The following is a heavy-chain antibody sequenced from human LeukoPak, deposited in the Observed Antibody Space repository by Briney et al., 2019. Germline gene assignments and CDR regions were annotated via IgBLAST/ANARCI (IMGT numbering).Heavy chain of an antibody. J-gene: IGHJ4*02. CDR3: ARQTPYYGSGSYYLTAFDY. V-gene: IGHV4-31*03. Sequence: PSQTLSLTCTVSGGSISSGGYYWSWIRQHPGKGLEWIGYIYYSGSTYYNPSLKSRVTISVDTSKNQFSLKLSSVTAADTAVYYCARQTPYYGSGSYYLTAFDYWGQGTLVTVSS. CDR1: GGSISSGGYY. D-gene: IGHD3-10*01. CDR2: IYYSGST.